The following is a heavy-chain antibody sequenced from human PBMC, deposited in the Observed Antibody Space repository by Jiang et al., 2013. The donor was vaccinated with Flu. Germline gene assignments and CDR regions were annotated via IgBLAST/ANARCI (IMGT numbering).Heavy chain of an antibody. D-gene: IGHD1-26*01. V-gene: IGHV3-7*03. CDR1: GFTFSRYW. CDR2: IKQDGSEK. Sequence: VQLLESGGGLVQPGGSLRLSCAASGFTFSRYWMSWVRQAPGKGLEWVANIKQDGSEKYYVDSVKGRFTISRDNAKSSLYLQMNSLRAEDTAVYYCARESRLPTWXLLYYYYGMDV. CDR3: ARESRLPTWXLLYYYYGMDV. J-gene: IGHJ6*01.